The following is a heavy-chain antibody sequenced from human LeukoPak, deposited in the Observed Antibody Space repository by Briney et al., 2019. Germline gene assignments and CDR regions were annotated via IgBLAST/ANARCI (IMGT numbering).Heavy chain of an antibody. V-gene: IGHV3-23*01. CDR1: GITFGSYW. Sequence: GGSLRLSCAASGITFGSYWMTWVRQAPGKGLEWVSAISGSGGSTYYADSVKGRFTISRDNSKNTLYLQMNSLRAEDTAVYYCAKALYCSSTSCHLAFDYWGQGTLVTVSS. J-gene: IGHJ4*02. CDR3: AKALYCSSTSCHLAFDY. CDR2: ISGSGGST. D-gene: IGHD2-2*01.